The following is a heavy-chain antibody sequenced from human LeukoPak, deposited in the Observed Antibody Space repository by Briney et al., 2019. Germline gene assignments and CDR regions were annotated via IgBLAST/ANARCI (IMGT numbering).Heavy chain of an antibody. J-gene: IGHJ3*02. CDR2: IRYDGSNK. CDR1: GFTFSSYG. Sequence: PGGSLRLSCAASGFTFSSYGMHWVRQAPGKGLEWVAFIRYDGSNKYYADSVKGRFTISRDNSKNTLYLQMNSLRAEDTAVYYCAKDPRYCSSTSCFPDAFDIWGQGTMVTVSS. CDR3: AKDPRYCSSTSCFPDAFDI. D-gene: IGHD2-2*01. V-gene: IGHV3-30*02.